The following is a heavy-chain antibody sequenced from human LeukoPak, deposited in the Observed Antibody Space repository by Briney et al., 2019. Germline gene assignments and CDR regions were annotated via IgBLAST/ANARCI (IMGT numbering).Heavy chain of an antibody. Sequence: PSETLSLTCTVSGGSISSSSYYWGWIRQPPGKGLEWIGSIYYSGSTYHNPSLKSRVTISVDTSKNQFSLKLSSVTAADTAVYYCAREATVINNWFDPWGQGTLVTVSS. CDR2: IYYSGST. CDR3: AREATVINNWFDP. CDR1: GGSISSSSYY. J-gene: IGHJ5*02. V-gene: IGHV4-39*07. D-gene: IGHD4-11*01.